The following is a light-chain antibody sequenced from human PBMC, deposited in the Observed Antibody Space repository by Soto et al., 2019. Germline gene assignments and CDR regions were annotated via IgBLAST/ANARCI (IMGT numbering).Light chain of an antibody. CDR2: AAS. J-gene: IGKJ3*01. V-gene: IGKV3-20*01. Sequence: EIVLTQSPGTLSLSPGERATLSCRASQSINNRYLAWYQQKPGQAPRLLIYAASSRATGIPDRFSGSGSGTDFTFTISRLEAEDFAVYYCEQFGSSPGFTFGPGTKVDIK. CDR1: QSINNRY. CDR3: EQFGSSPGFT.